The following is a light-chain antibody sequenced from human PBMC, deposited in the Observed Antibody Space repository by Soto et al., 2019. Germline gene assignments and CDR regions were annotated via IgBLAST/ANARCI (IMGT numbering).Light chain of an antibody. CDR1: QSVSSN. J-gene: IGKJ4*01. Sequence: EIVMTQSPATLSVSPGERATLSCRASQSVSSNLAWYQQKPGQAPRLLIYGASTRAPGIPARFSGSGSGTEFALTISSLQSEDFAVYYCQQYSNWPPITFGGGTKVEIK. CDR3: QQYSNWPPIT. V-gene: IGKV3-15*01. CDR2: GAS.